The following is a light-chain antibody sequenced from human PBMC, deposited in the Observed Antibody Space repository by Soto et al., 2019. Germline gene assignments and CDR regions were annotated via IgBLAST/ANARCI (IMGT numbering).Light chain of an antibody. CDR3: QQYNNWPFS. V-gene: IGKV3D-15*01. CDR2: GVY. J-gene: IGKJ5*01. CDR1: QSVSSN. Sequence: EIVMTQSPTILSVSPGERATLCCRASQSVSSNLAWYQQKPGQPPRLLMSGVYTRAPGTPARFSGSASGTDFTLTISGLQSEDSAVYFCQQYNNWPFSFGQGTRLEIK.